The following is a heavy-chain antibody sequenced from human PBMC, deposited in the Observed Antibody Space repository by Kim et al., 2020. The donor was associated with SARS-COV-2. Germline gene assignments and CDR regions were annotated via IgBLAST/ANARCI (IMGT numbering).Heavy chain of an antibody. J-gene: IGHJ4*02. CDR3: ARALVEYGEYYFDY. CDR2: IYTSGST. Sequence: SETLSLTCTVSGGSISSGSYYWSWIRQPAGKGLEWIGRIYTSGSTNYNPSLKSRVTILVDTSTNQFSLKLSSVTAADTAVYYCARALVEYGEYYFDYWGQGTLVTVSS. CDR1: GGSISSGSYY. D-gene: IGHD3-10*01. V-gene: IGHV4-61*02.